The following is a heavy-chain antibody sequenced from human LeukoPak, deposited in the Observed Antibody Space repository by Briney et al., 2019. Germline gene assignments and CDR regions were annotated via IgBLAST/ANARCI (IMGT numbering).Heavy chain of an antibody. J-gene: IGHJ4*02. CDR1: GFTFSTYT. V-gene: IGHV3-23*01. Sequence: GGSLRLSCEASGFTFSTYTMSWVRQAPGKGLEWVSAISGRGDSTFYAGSVKGQFTISRDNSKNTVYLQMSSLRADDTAVYYCAKERQTGDYFTSDYWGQGTLVTVSS. CDR3: AKERQTGDYFTSDY. CDR2: ISGRGDST. D-gene: IGHD4-17*01.